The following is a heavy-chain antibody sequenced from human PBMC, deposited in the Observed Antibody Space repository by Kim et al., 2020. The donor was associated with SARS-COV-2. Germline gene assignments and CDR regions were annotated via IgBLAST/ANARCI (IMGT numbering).Heavy chain of an antibody. CDR3: SRETLHHPTTPLGAFDY. V-gene: IGHV3-33*01. Sequence: GGSLRLSCAASGFTFSSYGMHWVRQAPGKGLEWVAVIWYDGSNKYYADSVKGRFTISRDNSKNTLYLQMNSLRAEDTAVYYCSRETLHHPTTPLGAFDYWGQGTLVTVSS. CDR1: GFTFSSYG. D-gene: IGHD4-4*01. CDR2: IWYDGSNK. J-gene: IGHJ4*02.